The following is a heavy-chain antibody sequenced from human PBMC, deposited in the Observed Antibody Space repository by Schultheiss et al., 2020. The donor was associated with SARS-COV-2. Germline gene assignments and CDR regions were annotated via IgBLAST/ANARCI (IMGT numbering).Heavy chain of an antibody. CDR2: FYHSGST. D-gene: IGHD3-22*01. CDR3: AAVDSSGYYYLDY. V-gene: IGHV4-38-2*01. Sequence: SETLSLTCAVSGYSISSGYFWGWIRQPPGKGLEWIGSFYHSGSTNYNPSLKSRVTISVDKSKNQFSLKLSSVTAADTAVYYCAAVDSSGYYYLDYWGQGTLVTVSS. J-gene: IGHJ4*02. CDR1: GYSISSGYF.